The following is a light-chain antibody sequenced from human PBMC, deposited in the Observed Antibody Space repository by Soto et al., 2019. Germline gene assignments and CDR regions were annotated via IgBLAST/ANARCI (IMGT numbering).Light chain of an antibody. CDR1: SSNIGAGYD. V-gene: IGLV1-40*01. Sequence: QSVLTQPPSVSGAPGQRVTISCTGSSSNIGAGYDVHWYQQLPGTAPKLLIYGNSNRPSGVPDRFSGSKSGTSASLVITGLQAEDEADYYCHSYDSSLSGLYVFGTGTKLTVL. CDR3: HSYDSSLSGLYV. J-gene: IGLJ1*01. CDR2: GNS.